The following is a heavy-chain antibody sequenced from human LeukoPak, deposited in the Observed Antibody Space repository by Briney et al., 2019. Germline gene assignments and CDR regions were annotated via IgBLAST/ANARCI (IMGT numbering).Heavy chain of an antibody. CDR3: ARGSRGYYDSSGYFDY. CDR2: IIPIFGTA. Sequence: SVKVSCKASGGTFSSYAISWVRQAPGQGLEWMGRIIPIFGTANYAQKFQGSVTITTDESTSTAYMELSSLRSEDTAVYYCARGSRGYYDSSGYFDYWGQGTLVTVSS. V-gene: IGHV1-69*05. D-gene: IGHD3-22*01. CDR1: GGTFSSYA. J-gene: IGHJ4*02.